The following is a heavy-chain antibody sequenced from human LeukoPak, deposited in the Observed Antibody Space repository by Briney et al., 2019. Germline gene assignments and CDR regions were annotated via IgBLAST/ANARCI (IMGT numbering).Heavy chain of an antibody. CDR3: AKVPYYDFWSGPDY. Sequence: GGSLRLPCAASGFTFSSYAMSWVRQAPGKGLEWVSAISGSGGSTYYADSVKGRFTISRDNSKNTLYLQMNSLRAEDTAVYYCAKVPYYDFWSGPDYWGQGTLVTVSS. V-gene: IGHV3-23*01. J-gene: IGHJ4*02. CDR2: ISGSGGST. D-gene: IGHD3-3*01. CDR1: GFTFSSYA.